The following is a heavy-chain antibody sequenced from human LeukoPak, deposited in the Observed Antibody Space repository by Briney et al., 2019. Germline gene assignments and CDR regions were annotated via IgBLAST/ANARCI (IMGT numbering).Heavy chain of an antibody. Sequence: GGSLRLSCAASGFTFSDYYMSWIRQAPGKGLEWVSYISSSGSTIYYADSVKGRFTISRDNAKNSLYLQMNSLRAEDTAVYYCASSPRPARACFDLWGRGTLVTVSS. J-gene: IGHJ2*01. CDR1: GFTFSDYY. CDR3: ASSPRPARACFDL. D-gene: IGHD6-6*01. CDR2: ISSSGSTI. V-gene: IGHV3-11*04.